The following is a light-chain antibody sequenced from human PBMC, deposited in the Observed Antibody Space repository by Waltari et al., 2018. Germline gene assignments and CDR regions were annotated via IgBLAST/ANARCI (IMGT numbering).Light chain of an antibody. CDR1: SSYVGGYTY. V-gene: IGLV2-14*03. CDR3: SSYTSSSVV. Sequence: QSALTQPASVSGSPGQSITISCNGTSSYVGGYTYVSLYQQHPGKAPKLMIYDVSNRPSGVSNRFSGSKSGNTASLTISGLQAEDEADYYCSSYTSSSVVFGGGTKLTVL. J-gene: IGLJ2*01. CDR2: DVS.